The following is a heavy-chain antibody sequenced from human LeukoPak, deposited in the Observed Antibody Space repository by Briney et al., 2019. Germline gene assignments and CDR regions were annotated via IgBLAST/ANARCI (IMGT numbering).Heavy chain of an antibody. J-gene: IGHJ4*02. CDR3: AKDFGGAGSYHCPFDY. Sequence: PSETLSLTCTVSGGSISSSSYYWGWIRQPPGKGLEWVSAIETGGASTYYADSVKGRFSISRDNSKNTLYLQMNSLRAEDTAVYYCAKDFGGAGSYHCPFDYWGQGTLVTVSS. D-gene: IGHD3-10*01. CDR1: GGSISSSSYY. V-gene: IGHV3-23*01. CDR2: IETGGAST.